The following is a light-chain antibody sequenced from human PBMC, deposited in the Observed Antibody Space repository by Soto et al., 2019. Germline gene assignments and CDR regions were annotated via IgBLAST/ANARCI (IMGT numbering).Light chain of an antibody. J-gene: IGKJ1*01. CDR3: QQYGSSPRT. V-gene: IGKV3-20*01. Sequence: NVLTQSPGTLSLSPGERATLSCRASQSVSNRYLAWYQQKPGQAPRLLIYGASSRATGIPDRFSGSGSGTDFTLTISRLEPEDLAVYYCQQYGSSPRTFGQGTKGDIK. CDR2: GAS. CDR1: QSVSNRY.